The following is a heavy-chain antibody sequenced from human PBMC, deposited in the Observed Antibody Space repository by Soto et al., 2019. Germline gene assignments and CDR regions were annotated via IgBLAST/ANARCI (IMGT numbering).Heavy chain of an antibody. Sequence: GGTLRRSCAASGFTVSSYGMLGVRQAPRKGLELVAVISYDRSNHNYADSLKRRFPISRHNSKNTQYLQMHSLRAVDTAVYYCAKEVWRGPMDPWGQGPTVTFSS. D-gene: IGHD3-3*01. CDR1: GFTVSSYG. CDR3: AKEVWRGPMDP. J-gene: IGHJ6*02. CDR2: ISYDRSNH. V-gene: IGHV3-30*18.